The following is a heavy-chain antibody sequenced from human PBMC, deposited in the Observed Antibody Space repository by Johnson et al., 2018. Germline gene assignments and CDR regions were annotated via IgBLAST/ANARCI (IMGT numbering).Heavy chain of an antibody. V-gene: IGHV3-7*01. CDR3: ARDQSYREEDYYYYGMDV. J-gene: IGHJ6*02. D-gene: IGHD4-11*01. Sequence: VQLVESGGGLVQXGGSXRLXCAASGFTFSSYWMSWVRQAPGKGLEWVANIKQDGSEKSYVDSVKGRFTISRDNAKNSLYLQMNSLGAEDTAVYYCARDQSYREEDYYYYGMDVWGQGTTVTVSS. CDR2: IKQDGSEK. CDR1: GFTFSSYW.